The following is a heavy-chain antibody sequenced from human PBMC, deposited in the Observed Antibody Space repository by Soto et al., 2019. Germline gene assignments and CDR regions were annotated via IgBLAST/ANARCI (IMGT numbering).Heavy chain of an antibody. CDR1: GFTFSSYA. CDR2: ISYDGSNK. J-gene: IGHJ6*02. D-gene: IGHD2-2*01. Sequence: PGGSLRLSCAASGFTFSSYAMHWVRQAPGKGLEWVAVISYDGSNKYYADSVKGRFTISRDNSKNTLYLQMNSLRAEDTAVYYCAREIGYCSSTSCFYYYYYGMDVWGQGTTVTVSS. CDR3: AREIGYCSSTSCFYYYYYGMDV. V-gene: IGHV3-30-3*01.